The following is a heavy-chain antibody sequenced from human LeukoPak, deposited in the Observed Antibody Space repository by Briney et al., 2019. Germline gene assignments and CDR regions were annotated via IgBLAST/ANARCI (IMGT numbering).Heavy chain of an antibody. CDR1: GGSISSSSYY. D-gene: IGHD3-22*01. Sequence: SETLSLTCIVSGGSISSSSYYWGWIRQPPGKGLEWIGSIYYSGSTYYNPSLKSRVTISVDTSKNQFSLKLSSVTAADTAVYYCASGAYYYDSSGYYSGPPDLWGQGTLVTVSS. V-gene: IGHV4-39*01. CDR2: IYYSGST. CDR3: ASGAYYYDSSGYYSGPPDL. J-gene: IGHJ5*02.